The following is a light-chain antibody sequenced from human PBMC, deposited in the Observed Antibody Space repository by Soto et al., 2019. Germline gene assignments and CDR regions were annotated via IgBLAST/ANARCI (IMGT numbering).Light chain of an antibody. Sequence: EIVLTQSPATLSLSPGERATLSCRASQSVSTYLAWYRQKPGQAPRLLIYDASNRATGVPARFSGSGSGTDFTITISSLEPEDSAVYYCQQRGFWPTFGGGTKVEIK. J-gene: IGKJ4*01. CDR2: DAS. CDR1: QSVSTY. V-gene: IGKV3-11*01. CDR3: QQRGFWPT.